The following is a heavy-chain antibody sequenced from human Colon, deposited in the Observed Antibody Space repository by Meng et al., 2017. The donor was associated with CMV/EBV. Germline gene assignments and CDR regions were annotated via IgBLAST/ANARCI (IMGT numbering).Heavy chain of an antibody. J-gene: IGHJ4*02. CDR3: ATRGQAPAG. CDR2: INEEGSEQ. CDR1: GFTFYTYW. Sequence: GESLKISCGVSGFTFYTYWMTWVRQAPGKGLEWVANINEEGSEQHYADSVKGRFTISRDNAKNSLYLEMNSLRAGDSAVYYCATRGQAPAGWGQGTVVTVSS. V-gene: IGHV3-7*01.